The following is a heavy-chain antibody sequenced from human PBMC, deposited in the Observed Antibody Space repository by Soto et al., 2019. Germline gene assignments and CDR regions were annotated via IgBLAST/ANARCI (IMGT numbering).Heavy chain of an antibody. CDR1: GFTFSDYW. CDR2: IKQDGNEK. V-gene: IGHV3-7*03. Sequence: GGSLRLSCAVSGFTFSDYWMSWVRQAPGKGLEWVANIKQDGNEKYYVDSVKGRFTISRDNAKNSLYLQMNSLRAEDTAMYYCAGGGVRGVITRTRDYYGMDVWGQGTTVTVSS. J-gene: IGHJ6*02. CDR3: AGGGVRGVITRTRDYYGMDV. D-gene: IGHD3-10*01.